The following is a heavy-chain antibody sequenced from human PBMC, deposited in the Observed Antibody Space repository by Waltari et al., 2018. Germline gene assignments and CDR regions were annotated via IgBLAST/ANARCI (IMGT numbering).Heavy chain of an antibody. Sequence: QVQLVESGGGVVQPGGSLRLSCAASGFTFSSYGMHWVRQAPGKGLECVSCIRYDGSNKYYADSVKGRFTISRDNSKNTLYLQMNSLRAEDTAVYYCARGFRESYPFDYWGQGTLVTVSS. CDR1: GFTFSSYG. D-gene: IGHD3-10*01. CDR2: IRYDGSNK. J-gene: IGHJ4*02. V-gene: IGHV3-30*02. CDR3: ARGFRESYPFDY.